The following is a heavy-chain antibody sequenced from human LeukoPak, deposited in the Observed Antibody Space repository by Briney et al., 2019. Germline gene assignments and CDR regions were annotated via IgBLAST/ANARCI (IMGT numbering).Heavy chain of an antibody. D-gene: IGHD5-12*01. V-gene: IGHV3-11*01. CDR1: GFTFSNYA. CDR3: ARDRGGYDTAFDS. Sequence: PGGSLRLSCAGSGFTFSNYAMSWIRQAPGRGLEWVSYISSSGSAIYYADSVKGRFTISRDNAKNSLYLQMNSLRAEDTAVYYCARDRGGYDTAFDSWGQGTLATVSS. CDR2: ISSSGSAI. J-gene: IGHJ4*02.